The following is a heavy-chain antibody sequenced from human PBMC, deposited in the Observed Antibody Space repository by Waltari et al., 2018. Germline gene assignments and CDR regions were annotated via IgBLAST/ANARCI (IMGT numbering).Heavy chain of an antibody. Sequence: EVQLVESGGGLVQPGGSLRLSCAASGFTFKNFAMSWVRQAPGKGVEWVSTITESGDTFYADSVKCRFATSRDNSKNTVFLQMNSLRVDDTAVYYCARPVGNETWGQGTLVTVSS. D-gene: IGHD1-26*01. CDR3: ARPVGNET. CDR1: GFTFKNFA. V-gene: IGHV3-23*04. J-gene: IGHJ5*02. CDR2: ITESGDT.